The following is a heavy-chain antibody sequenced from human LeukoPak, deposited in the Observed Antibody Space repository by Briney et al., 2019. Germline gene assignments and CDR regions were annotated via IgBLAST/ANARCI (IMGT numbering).Heavy chain of an antibody. CDR3: TRGSSGPDM. V-gene: IGHV3-74*01. CDR1: GFTFSSYW. D-gene: IGHD3-10*01. CDR2: VKRDGSST. Sequence: GRSLRLSCAASGFTFSSYWMHWVRQAPGQGLVWDSCVKRDGSSTTCADSVKGRFTISRDNATNTLYLQMDSLRAEDTAVYYCTRGSSGPDMWGQGTMVTVSS. J-gene: IGHJ3*02.